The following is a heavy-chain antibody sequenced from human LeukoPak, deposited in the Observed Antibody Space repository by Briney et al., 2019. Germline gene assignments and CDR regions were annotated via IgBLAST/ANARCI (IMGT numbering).Heavy chain of an antibody. D-gene: IGHD3-10*01. CDR1: GGSISSYY. J-gene: IGHJ4*02. CDR3: ARVPRITMVRGAPGYFDY. Sequence: SETLSLTCTVSGGSISSYYWSWIRQPPGKGLEWIGYIYYSGSTNYNPSLKSRVTISVDTSKNQFSLKLSSVTAADTAVYYCARVPRITMVRGAPGYFDYWGQGTLVTVSS. V-gene: IGHV4-59*12. CDR2: IYYSGST.